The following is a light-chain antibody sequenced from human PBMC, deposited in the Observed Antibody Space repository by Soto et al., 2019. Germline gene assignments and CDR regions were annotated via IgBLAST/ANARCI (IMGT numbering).Light chain of an antibody. CDR3: QQYNNWPWT. Sequence: EIVMTQSPATLSVSPGGRATLSCRASQSISDTLAWYQQKHGQAPRXLIHGASTRATSFPARFSAIGSGTDLTITISSLQSEDGEVYDGQQYNNWPWTFGQGTKVDIK. V-gene: IGKV3-15*01. CDR2: GAS. J-gene: IGKJ1*01. CDR1: QSISDT.